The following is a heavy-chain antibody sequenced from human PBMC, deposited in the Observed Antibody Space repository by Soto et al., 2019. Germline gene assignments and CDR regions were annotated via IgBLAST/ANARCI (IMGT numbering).Heavy chain of an antibody. CDR3: ARAGCSGGSCYFLSPWFDP. V-gene: IGHV1-69*01. CDR1: GGTFSSYA. Sequence: QVQRVQSGAEVKKPGSSVKVSCKASGGTFSSYAISWVRQAPGQGLEWMGGIIPSFGTANYAQKFQGRVTITADESTSTAYMELSSLRSEDTAVHYCARAGCSGGSCYFLSPWFDPWGQGTLVTVSS. J-gene: IGHJ5*02. CDR2: IIPSFGTA. D-gene: IGHD2-15*01.